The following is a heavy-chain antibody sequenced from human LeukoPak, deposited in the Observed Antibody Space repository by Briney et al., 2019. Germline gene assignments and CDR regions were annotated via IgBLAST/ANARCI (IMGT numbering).Heavy chain of an antibody. J-gene: IGHJ4*02. D-gene: IGHD6-13*01. Sequence: GGSLRLSRAASGFTFSSHWMHCVRQAPGKGLVWVSDIKYDGGAASYADSVTGRFTISRDNAKNTLYLQMNSLTVDDTAVYYCARGTIAAAGVDYWGLGSLVTVSS. CDR3: ARGTIAAAGVDY. CDR1: GFTFSSHW. V-gene: IGHV3-74*01. CDR2: IKYDGGAA.